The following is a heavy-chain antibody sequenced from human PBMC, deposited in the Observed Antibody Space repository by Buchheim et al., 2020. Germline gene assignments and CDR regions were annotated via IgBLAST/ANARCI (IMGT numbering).Heavy chain of an antibody. D-gene: IGHD3-3*01. Sequence: QVQLVQSGAEVKKPGSSVRLSCKASGYPFTNDYIHWVRQAPGQGLEWMGRINPSGGDTRYAATFQGRVTMTRDKSTSTAFIELDSLTSEDTAVYYCAKERGDFWSGYNYFYGMDVWGQGTT. V-gene: IGHV1-46*03. J-gene: IGHJ6*02. CDR2: INPSGGDT. CDR3: AKERGDFWSGYNYFYGMDV. CDR1: GYPFTNDY.